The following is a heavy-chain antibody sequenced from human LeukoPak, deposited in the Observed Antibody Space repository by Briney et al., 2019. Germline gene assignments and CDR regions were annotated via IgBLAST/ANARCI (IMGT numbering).Heavy chain of an antibody. Sequence: SETLSLTCAVYGGSFSGYYWSWIRQPPGKGLEWIGEINHSGSTNYNPSLKSRVTISVDTSKNQFSLKPSSVTAADTAVYYCARGRRYYYDSSGSDNDYWGQGTLVTVSS. V-gene: IGHV4-34*01. CDR1: GGSFSGYY. J-gene: IGHJ4*02. CDR3: ARGRRYYYDSSGSDNDY. D-gene: IGHD3-22*01. CDR2: INHSGST.